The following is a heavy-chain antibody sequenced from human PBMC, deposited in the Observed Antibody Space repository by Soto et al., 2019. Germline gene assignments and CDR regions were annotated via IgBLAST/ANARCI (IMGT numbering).Heavy chain of an antibody. J-gene: IGHJ4*02. CDR2: ISSSSGST. D-gene: IGHD5-12*01. CDR3: AKVGSERYSGQHSDY. CDR1: GFTFSNYA. V-gene: IGHV3-23*01. Sequence: EVQLLESGGGLVQPGGSLRLSRAASGFTFSNYAMNCVRKAPGKGLEWVSTISSSSGSTYYAESVKGRFTISRDNSNNFLYLQMNSLRGDGTAVYYCAKVGSERYSGQHSDYWGQGTLVTISS.